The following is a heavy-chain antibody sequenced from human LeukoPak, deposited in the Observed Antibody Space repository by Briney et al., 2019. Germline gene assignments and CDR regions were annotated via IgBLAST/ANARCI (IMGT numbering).Heavy chain of an antibody. V-gene: IGHV4-34*01. D-gene: IGHD3-3*01. J-gene: IGHJ4*02. CDR2: INHSGST. CDR1: GGSFSGYY. Sequence: SETLSLTCAVSGGSFSGYYWSWIRQPPGKGLEWIGEINHSGSTNYNPSLKSRVTISVDTSKNQFSLKLSSVTAADTAVYYCARSNYDFWSGYVYYFDYWGQGTLVTVSS. CDR3: ARSNYDFWSGYVYYFDY.